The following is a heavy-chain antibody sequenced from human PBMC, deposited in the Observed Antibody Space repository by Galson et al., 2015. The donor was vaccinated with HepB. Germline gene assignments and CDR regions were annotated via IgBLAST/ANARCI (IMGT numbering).Heavy chain of an antibody. J-gene: IGHJ3*01. CDR3: AKVFIGPGSDYDDGFDV. D-gene: IGHD3-10*01. CDR1: GFSFSPYG. Sequence: AASGFSFSPYGMHWVRQAPGKGLEWVAVIWYDGNNKDYVDSVKGRFTISRDNSKNTLYLQMNSLRVEDTALYYCAKVFIGPGSDYDDGFDVWGQGTMVIVSP. CDR2: IWYDGNNK. V-gene: IGHV3-33*06.